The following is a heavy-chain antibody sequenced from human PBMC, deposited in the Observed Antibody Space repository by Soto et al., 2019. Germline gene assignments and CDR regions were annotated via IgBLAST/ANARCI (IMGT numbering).Heavy chain of an antibody. V-gene: IGHV4-31*03. CDR3: AREELLYSSSSRKNYYYYGMDV. J-gene: IGHJ6*02. CDR2: IYYSGST. Sequence: LSLTCTVSGGSISSGGYYWSWIRQHPGKGLEWIGYIYYSGSTYYNPSLKSRVTISVDTSKNQFSLKLSSVTAADTAVYYCAREELLYSSSSRKNYYYYGMDVWGQGTTVTVSS. D-gene: IGHD6-6*01. CDR1: GGSISSGGYY.